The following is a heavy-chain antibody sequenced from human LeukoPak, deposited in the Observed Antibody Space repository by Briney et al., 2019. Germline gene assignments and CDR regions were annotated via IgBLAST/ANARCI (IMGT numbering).Heavy chain of an antibody. Sequence: ASETLSLTCTVSGGSISSYYWSWIRQPPGKGLEWIGYIYYSGSTNYNPSLKSRVTISVDTSKNQFSLKLSSVTAADTAVYCCARDGGSYYDFDYWGQGTLVTVSS. J-gene: IGHJ4*02. CDR2: IYYSGST. CDR1: GGSISSYY. D-gene: IGHD1-26*01. CDR3: ARDGGSYYDFDY. V-gene: IGHV4-59*01.